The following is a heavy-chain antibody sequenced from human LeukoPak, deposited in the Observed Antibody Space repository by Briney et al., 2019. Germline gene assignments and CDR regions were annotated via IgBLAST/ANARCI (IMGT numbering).Heavy chain of an antibody. J-gene: IGHJ4*02. V-gene: IGHV4-34*01. CDR2: IYHSGST. D-gene: IGHD6-19*01. Sequence: PSETLSLTCAVYGWSLRDYYWTWIRQPRGKGLEWIGEIYHSGSTNYNPSLKSRVTISVDKSKNQFSLKLSSVTAADTAVYYCARRGYSSGWYVHYWGQGTLVTVSS. CDR3: ARRGYSSGWYVHY. CDR1: GWSLRDYY.